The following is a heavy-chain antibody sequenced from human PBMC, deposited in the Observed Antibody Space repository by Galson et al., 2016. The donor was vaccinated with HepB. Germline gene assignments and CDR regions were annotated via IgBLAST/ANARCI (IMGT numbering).Heavy chain of an antibody. J-gene: IGHJ6*02. CDR1: GGFTSSSY. V-gene: IGHV4-59*01. CDR3: ARDLRFSAGSYYVGMDV. CDR2: IYYTGKT. Sequence: SETLSLTCAVSGGFTSSSYWSWIRQPPGKGLEWIGYIYYTGKTHYNPSLTSRVTISVATSKNQFSLKLSSVTAADTAVYYCARDLRFSAGSYYVGMDVWGLGTTVIVSS. D-gene: IGHD3-3*01.